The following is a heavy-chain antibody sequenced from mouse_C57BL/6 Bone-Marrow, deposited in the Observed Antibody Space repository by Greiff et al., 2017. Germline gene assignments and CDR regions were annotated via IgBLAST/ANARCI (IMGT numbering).Heavy chain of an antibody. D-gene: IGHD2-13*01. V-gene: IGHV1-42*01. CDR2: INPSTGGT. CDR3: ARSIMVTTTNWDNFDY. J-gene: IGHJ2*01. CDR1: GYSFTGYY. Sequence: EVQLQQSGPELVKPGASVKISCKASGYSFTGYYMNWVKQSPEKSLEWIGEINPSTGGTNYNQKFKAKATLTVDKSSSTAYMQLKSLTSEDSAVYYCARSIMVTTTNWDNFDYGGQGTTLTVSS.